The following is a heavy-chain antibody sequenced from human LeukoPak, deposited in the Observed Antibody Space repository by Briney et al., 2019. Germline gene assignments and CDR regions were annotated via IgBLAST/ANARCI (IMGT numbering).Heavy chain of an antibody. Sequence: SETLSLTCTVSGGSISSSSYYWGWIRQPPGKGLEWIGSIYYSGSTYYNPSLKSRVTISVDTSKNQFSLELSSVTAADTAVYYCARGAYDFWSGYHQIDYWGQGTLVTVSS. J-gene: IGHJ4*02. CDR1: GGSISSSSYY. V-gene: IGHV4-39*01. D-gene: IGHD3-3*01. CDR2: IYYSGST. CDR3: ARGAYDFWSGYHQIDY.